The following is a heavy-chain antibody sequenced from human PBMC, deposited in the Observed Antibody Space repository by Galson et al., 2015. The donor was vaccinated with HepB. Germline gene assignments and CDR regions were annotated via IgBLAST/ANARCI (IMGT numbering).Heavy chain of an antibody. CDR2: ISYDGTNK. Sequence: SLRLSCAASDFTLSTHVMHWVRQAPGKGLEWVALISYDGTNKYYADSVKGRFTISRDTSEKTLYLQMNNLRTDDTAVYYCATGGPYHGSGSFSPFDPWGQGTVVTVSS. V-gene: IGHV3-30*16. D-gene: IGHD3-10*01. CDR3: ATGGPYHGSGSFSPFDP. J-gene: IGHJ5*02. CDR1: DFTLSTHV.